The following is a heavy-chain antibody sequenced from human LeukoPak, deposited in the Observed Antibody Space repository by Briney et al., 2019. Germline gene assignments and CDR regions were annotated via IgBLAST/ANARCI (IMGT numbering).Heavy chain of an antibody. V-gene: IGHV1-69*06. D-gene: IGHD3-10*01. J-gene: IGHJ3*02. CDR2: IIPIFGTA. Sequence: ASVKVSCKASGGTFSSYAISWVRQAPGQGLEWMGGIIPIFGTANYTQKFQGRVTITADKSTSTAYMELSSLRSEDTAVYYCARDRTVRGVIVDAFDIWGQGTMVTVSS. CDR1: GGTFSSYA. CDR3: ARDRTVRGVIVDAFDI.